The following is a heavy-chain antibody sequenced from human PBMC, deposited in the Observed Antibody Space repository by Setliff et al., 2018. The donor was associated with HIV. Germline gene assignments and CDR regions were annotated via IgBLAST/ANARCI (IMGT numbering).Heavy chain of an antibody. D-gene: IGHD3-22*01. V-gene: IGHV4-4*07. Sequence: SETLSLTCTVSGGSISSYYWSWIRQPAGKGLEWIGRIYTSGSTNYNPSLKSRVTISVDTSKNQFSLKLSSVTAADTAVYYCARQVAYYYDSSGYYYDYYYYMDVWGKGTTVTV. CDR2: IYTSGST. CDR3: ARQVAYYYDSSGYYYDYYYYMDV. J-gene: IGHJ6*03. CDR1: GGSISSYY.